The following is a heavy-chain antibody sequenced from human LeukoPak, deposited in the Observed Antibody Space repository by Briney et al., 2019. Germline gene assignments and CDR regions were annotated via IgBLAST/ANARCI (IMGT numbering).Heavy chain of an antibody. CDR3: AKDETSATYRRMDV. D-gene: IGHD3-16*02. V-gene: IGHV3-21*01. CDR2: ISSSSSYI. CDR1: GFTFSSYS. Sequence: PGGSLRPSCAASGFTFSSYSMNWVRQAPGKGLEWVSSISSSSSYIYYADSVKGRFTISRDNSKNTLYLQMNSLRAEDTAVYYCAKDETSATYRRMDVWGQRDHGHRLL. J-gene: IGHJ6*01.